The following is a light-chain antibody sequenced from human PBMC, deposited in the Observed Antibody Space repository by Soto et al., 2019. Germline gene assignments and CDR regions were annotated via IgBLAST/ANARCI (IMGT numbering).Light chain of an antibody. Sequence: EIVLTQSPGTLSFSPGERATLSCRASQSISIRYLAWYRQKPGQAPRLLIYGASSRATGIPDRFSGSGSGTDFTLTISRLEPEDFAVYYCHQYDSSPQTFGQGTKVDIK. CDR1: QSISIRY. J-gene: IGKJ1*01. CDR2: GAS. V-gene: IGKV3-20*01. CDR3: HQYDSSPQT.